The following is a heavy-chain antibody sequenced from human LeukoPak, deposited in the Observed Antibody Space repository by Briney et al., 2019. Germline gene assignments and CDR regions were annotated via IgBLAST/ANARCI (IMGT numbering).Heavy chain of an antibody. CDR2: ISVGGAKT. J-gene: IGHJ4*02. CDR3: AKDWPAAH. Sequence: GGSLRLSCAASGFTFSNYAMTWVRQATGKGLEWVSAISVGGAKTHYADSVRGRFTISRDDSKKTLYLQMRSLRAEDTAVYYCAKDWPAAHWGQGTLVTVSS. V-gene: IGHV3-23*01. CDR1: GFTFSNYA. D-gene: IGHD2-15*01.